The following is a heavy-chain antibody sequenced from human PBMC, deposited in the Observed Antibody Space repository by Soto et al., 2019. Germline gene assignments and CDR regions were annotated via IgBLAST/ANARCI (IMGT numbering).Heavy chain of an antibody. CDR3: AKSGGATTFDY. CDR1: GGSISRYY. J-gene: IGHJ4*02. CDR2: IYYSGIT. D-gene: IGHD1-26*01. Sequence: SETLSLTCTVSGGSISRYYWSWIRQPPGKGLEWIGYIYYSGITKYNPSLKSRVTISVDTSKNQFSLKLSSMTAADTAVYYCAKSGGATTFDYGGKEPLVTVS. V-gene: IGHV4-59*01.